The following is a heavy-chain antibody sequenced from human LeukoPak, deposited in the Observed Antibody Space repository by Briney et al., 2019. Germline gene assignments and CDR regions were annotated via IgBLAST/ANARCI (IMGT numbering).Heavy chain of an antibody. CDR2: INSDGINT. Sequence: GGSLRLSCAASGFTFSNYWMHWVRQAPGKGLVWVSRINSDGINTSYADSVKGRFTISRDNAKNTLNLQMNSLRAEDTAVYYCAAQQWLVTNYDYWGQGTLVTVSS. D-gene: IGHD6-19*01. CDR3: AAQQWLVTNYDY. J-gene: IGHJ4*02. V-gene: IGHV3-74*01. CDR1: GFTFSNYW.